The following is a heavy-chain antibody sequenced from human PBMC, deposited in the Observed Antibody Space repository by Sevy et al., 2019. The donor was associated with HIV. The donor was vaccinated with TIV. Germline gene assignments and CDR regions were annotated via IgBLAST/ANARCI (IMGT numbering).Heavy chain of an antibody. D-gene: IGHD3-22*01. Sequence: GGSLRLSCAASGFTFSDYYMSWIRQAPGKGLEWVSYISRSGTTINYADSVKGRFTISRDNAKNSLYLQMNSLRAEDTAVYYCARENTMIEEPRWFDPWGQGTLVTVSS. J-gene: IGHJ5*02. V-gene: IGHV3-11*01. CDR2: ISRSGTTI. CDR1: GFTFSDYY. CDR3: ARENTMIEEPRWFDP.